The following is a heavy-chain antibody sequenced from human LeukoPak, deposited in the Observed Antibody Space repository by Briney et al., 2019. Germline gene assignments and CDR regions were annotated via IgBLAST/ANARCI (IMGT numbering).Heavy chain of an antibody. CDR2: IYTSGST. V-gene: IGHV4-61*02. CDR3: ARAHSSSRGVVFDY. Sequence: PSETLSLTCTVSGGSISSGSYYWSWIRQPAGKGLEWIGRIYTSGSTNYNPSLKSRVTISVDTSKNQFSLKLSSVTAADTAVYYCARAHSSSRGVVFDYWGQGTLVTVSS. CDR1: GGSISSGSYY. D-gene: IGHD6-6*01. J-gene: IGHJ4*02.